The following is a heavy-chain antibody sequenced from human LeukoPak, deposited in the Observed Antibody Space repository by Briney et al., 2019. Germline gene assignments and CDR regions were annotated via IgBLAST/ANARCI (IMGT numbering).Heavy chain of an antibody. CDR2: IIPIFGTA. CDR1: GGTFSSYA. D-gene: IGHD1-14*01. Sequence: SVNVSCKASGGTFSSYAISWVRQAPGQGPEWMGGIIPIFGTANYAQKFQGRVTITADESTSTAYMELSSLRSEDTAVYYCARARTRYRLFDYWGQGTLVTVSS. J-gene: IGHJ4*02. CDR3: ARARTRYRLFDY. V-gene: IGHV1-69*13.